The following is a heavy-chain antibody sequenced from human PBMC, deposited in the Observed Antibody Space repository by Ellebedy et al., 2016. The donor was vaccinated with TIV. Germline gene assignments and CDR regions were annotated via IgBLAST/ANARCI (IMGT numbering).Heavy chain of an antibody. J-gene: IGHJ5*02. D-gene: IGHD2-2*01. Sequence: GESLKISCKGSGYSFTSYWIGWVRQMPGKGLEWMGIIYPGDSDTRYSPSFQGQVTISADKSISTAYLQWSSLKASDTAMYYCARLESSTTYGNWFNPWGQGTLVTVSS. CDR3: ARLESSTTYGNWFNP. CDR2: IYPGDSDT. V-gene: IGHV5-51*01. CDR1: GYSFTSYW.